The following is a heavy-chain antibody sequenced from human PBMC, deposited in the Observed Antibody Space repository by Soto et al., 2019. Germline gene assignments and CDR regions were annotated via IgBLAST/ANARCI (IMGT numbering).Heavy chain of an antibody. CDR3: AKDHFGDHVNYYYGMDV. V-gene: IGHV3-30*18. CDR1: GFTFHSYG. J-gene: IGHJ6*02. CDR2: ISFDGSNK. D-gene: IGHD4-17*01. Sequence: AGGSLRLSCAASGFTFHSYGINWVRQAPGKGLEWVALISFDGSNKYYADSVKGRFTISRDNSKNTLSLQMNSLRPEDTAVYYCAKDHFGDHVNYYYGMDVWGQGTTVTVSS.